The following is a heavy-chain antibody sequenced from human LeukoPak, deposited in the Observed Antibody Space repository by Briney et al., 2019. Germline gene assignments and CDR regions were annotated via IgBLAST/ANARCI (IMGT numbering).Heavy chain of an antibody. CDR3: ARATYCSGDSCYSGIFDY. CDR2: INHSGST. D-gene: IGHD2-15*01. Sequence: PSETLSLTCAVYGGSFSGYYWSWIRQPPGKGLEWIGEINHSGSTNYNPSLKSRVTISVDTSKNQFSLKLSSVTAADTAVYYCARATYCSGDSCYSGIFDYWGRGTLVTVSS. V-gene: IGHV4-34*01. J-gene: IGHJ4*02. CDR1: GGSFSGYY.